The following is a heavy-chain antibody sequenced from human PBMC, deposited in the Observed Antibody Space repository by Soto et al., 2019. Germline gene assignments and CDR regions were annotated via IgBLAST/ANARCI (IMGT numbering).Heavy chain of an antibody. J-gene: IGHJ4*02. D-gene: IGHD3-22*01. CDR3: AKGGPYYYDSSGYYDY. CDR2: ISGSGGST. Sequence: GGSLRLSCAASGFTFSSYAMSWVRQAPGKGLEWVSAISGSGGSTYYADSVKGRFTISRDDSKNTLYLQMNSLRAEDTAVYYCAKGGPYYYDSSGYYDYWGQGTLVTVSS. CDR1: GFTFSSYA. V-gene: IGHV3-23*01.